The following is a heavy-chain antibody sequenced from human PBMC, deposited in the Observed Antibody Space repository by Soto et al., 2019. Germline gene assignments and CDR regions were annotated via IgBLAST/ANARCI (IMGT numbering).Heavy chain of an antibody. CDR2: IKQDGSEK. V-gene: IGHV3-7*03. D-gene: IGHD2-2*02. Sequence: GGSLRLSCAASGFTFSSYWMSWVRQAPGKGLEWVANIKQDGSEKYYVDSVKGRFTISRDNAKNSLYLQMNSLRAEDTAVYYCARSPSQLVYPSGYWGQGTLVTVSS. CDR3: ARSPSQLVYPSGY. CDR1: GFTFSSYW. J-gene: IGHJ4*02.